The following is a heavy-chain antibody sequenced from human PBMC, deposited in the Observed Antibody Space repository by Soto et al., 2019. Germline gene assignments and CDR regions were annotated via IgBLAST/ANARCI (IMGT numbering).Heavy chain of an antibody. V-gene: IGHV1-46*01. J-gene: IGHJ4*02. CDR3: ARDDYDILAGSRSAADY. D-gene: IGHD3-9*01. Sequence: AKPSCNASGYAFACNYRQSVRQAPKQVLEWMGIINPSGGSTSYAQKFQGRVTMTRDTSTSTVYMELSSLRSEDTAVYYCARDDYDILAGSRSAADYWGKGILVTV. CDR1: GYAFACNY. CDR2: INPSGGST.